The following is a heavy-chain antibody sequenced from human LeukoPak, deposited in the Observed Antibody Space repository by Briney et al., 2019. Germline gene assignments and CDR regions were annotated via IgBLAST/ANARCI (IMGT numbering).Heavy chain of an antibody. V-gene: IGHV1-46*01. Sequence: GASVKVSCKASGYTFTSHYMSWVRQAPGQGLEWMGIINPSGGGTSYAQKFQGRVTMTEDTSTDTAYMELSSLRSEDTAVYYCARFDWLLLRAFDIWGQGTMVTVSS. CDR2: INPSGGGT. D-gene: IGHD3-9*01. CDR1: GYTFTSHY. J-gene: IGHJ3*02. CDR3: ARFDWLLLRAFDI.